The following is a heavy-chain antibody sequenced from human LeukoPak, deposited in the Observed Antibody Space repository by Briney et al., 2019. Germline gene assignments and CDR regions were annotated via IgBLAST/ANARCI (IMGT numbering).Heavy chain of an antibody. Sequence: SETLSLTCTVSGGSISSYYWSWIRQPPGKGLEWIGRIYTSGSTNYNPSLKSRVTISVDTSKNQFSLKLSSVTAADTAVYYCARGIRYYYGSGSYSHWGQGTLVTVSS. CDR3: ARGIRYYYGSGSYSH. D-gene: IGHD3-10*01. V-gene: IGHV4-4*07. J-gene: IGHJ4*02. CDR1: GGSISSYY. CDR2: IYTSGST.